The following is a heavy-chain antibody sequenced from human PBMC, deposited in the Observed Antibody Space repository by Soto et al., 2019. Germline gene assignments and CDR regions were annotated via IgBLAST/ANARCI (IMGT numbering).Heavy chain of an antibody. J-gene: IGHJ4*02. V-gene: IGHV1-69*01. Sequence: QVQLVQSGAEVKKPGSSVKVSCKASGGTFSSYAISWVRQAPGQGLEWMGGIIPVFGTAKYAQKFQGRVTITAEESTSTAYMELRSLRSEDTAVYYCARDLGEPQYSSFFDYWGQGTLFTVSS. CDR3: ARDLGEPQYSSFFDY. CDR1: GGTFSSYA. D-gene: IGHD6-19*01. CDR2: IIPVFGTA.